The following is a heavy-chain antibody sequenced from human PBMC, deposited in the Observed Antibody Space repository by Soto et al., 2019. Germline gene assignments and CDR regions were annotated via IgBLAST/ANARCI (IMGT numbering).Heavy chain of an antibody. J-gene: IGHJ3*02. Sequence: PSETLSLTCTVSGGSISSYYWSWIRQPPGKGLEWIGYIYYSGSTNYNPSLKSRVTISVDTSKNQFSLKLSSVTAADTAVYYCARMVVTARAAAFDIWGQGTMVTV. V-gene: IGHV4-59*01. CDR2: IYYSGST. CDR1: GGSISSYY. D-gene: IGHD2-21*02. CDR3: ARMVVTARAAAFDI.